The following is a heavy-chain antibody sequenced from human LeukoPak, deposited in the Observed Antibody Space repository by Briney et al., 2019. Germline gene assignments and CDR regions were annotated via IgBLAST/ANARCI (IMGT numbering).Heavy chain of an antibody. D-gene: IGHD3-22*01. CDR2: INPSGGST. V-gene: IGHV1-46*01. CDR1: GYTFTGYY. J-gene: IGHJ5*02. CDR3: ARNPNPLAYYYDSSGYWDNWFDP. Sequence: ASVKVSCKASGYTFTGYYMHWVRQAPGQGLEWMGIINPSGGSTSYAQKFQGRVTMTRDTSTSTVYMELSSLRSEDTAVYYCARNPNPLAYYYDSSGYWDNWFDPWGQGTLVTVSS.